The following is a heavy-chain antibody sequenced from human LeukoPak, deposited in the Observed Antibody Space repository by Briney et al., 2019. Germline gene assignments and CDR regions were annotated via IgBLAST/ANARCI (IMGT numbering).Heavy chain of an antibody. V-gene: IGHV4-30-4*01. CDR2: IYYSGST. J-gene: IGHJ6*04. D-gene: IGHD3-16*01. CDR3: ARGDRCVYGMDV. Sequence: SQTLSLTCTVSGGSISSGDYYWRWIRQPPGKGLEWIGYIYYSGSTYYNPSLKSRVTISVDTSKNQFSLKLSSVTAADTAVYYCARGDRCVYGMDVWGKGTTVTVSS. CDR1: GGSISSGDYY.